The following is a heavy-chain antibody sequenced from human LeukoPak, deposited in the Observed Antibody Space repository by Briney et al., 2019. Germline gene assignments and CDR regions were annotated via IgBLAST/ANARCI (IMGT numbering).Heavy chain of an antibody. CDR2: ISSSSSYI. Sequence: GGSLRLSCAASGFSLSSYTMNWVRQAPGKGLEWVSSISSSSSYIYYADSVKGRFTISRDNAKNSLFLQMNSLRAEDTAVYYCATHKNPNPNSFDYWGQGTLVTVSS. J-gene: IGHJ4*02. V-gene: IGHV3-21*01. CDR1: GFSLSSYT. CDR3: ATHKNPNPNSFDY.